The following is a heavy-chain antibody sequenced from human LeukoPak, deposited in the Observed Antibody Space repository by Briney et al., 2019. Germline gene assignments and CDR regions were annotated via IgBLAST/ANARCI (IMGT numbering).Heavy chain of an antibody. CDR3: ARGYRPNWGSTVGDY. Sequence: GGSLRLSCAAFGFTFSSYSMNWVRQAPGKGLEWLSYTTSSGGTIYYADSVKGRFTISRDNAKNTLYLQMNSLRAEDTAVYYCARGYRPNWGSTVGDYWGQGTLVTVSS. CDR2: TTSSGGTI. D-gene: IGHD7-27*01. CDR1: GFTFSSYS. V-gene: IGHV3-48*04. J-gene: IGHJ4*02.